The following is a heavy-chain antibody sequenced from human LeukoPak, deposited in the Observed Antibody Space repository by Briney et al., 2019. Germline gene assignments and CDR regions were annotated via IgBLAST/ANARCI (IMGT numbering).Heavy chain of an antibody. Sequence: SCKTSGYTFTGYYVHWVRQAPGKGLEWVANIKQDGSEKFYVDSVKGRFTISRDNAKNSLYLQMNSLRAEDTAVYYCASDSPRYYFYRDVGGKGTTVTVSS. CDR2: IKQDGSEK. J-gene: IGHJ6*03. CDR1: GYTFTGYY. V-gene: IGHV3-7*01. CDR3: ASDSPRYYFYRDV.